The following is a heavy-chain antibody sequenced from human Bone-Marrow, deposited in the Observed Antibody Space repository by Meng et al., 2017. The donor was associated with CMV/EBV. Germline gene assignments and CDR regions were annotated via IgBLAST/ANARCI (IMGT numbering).Heavy chain of an antibody. Sequence: GESLKISCAASGFTFSSYGMHWVRQAPGKGLEWVAFIRYDGSNKYYADSVKGRFTISRDNSKNTLYLQMNSLRAEDTAVYYCARDSMPYSSSFYGMDVWGQGTTVTVSS. CDR1: GFTFSSYG. CDR3: ARDSMPYSSSFYGMDV. CDR2: IRYDGSNK. J-gene: IGHJ6*02. D-gene: IGHD6-13*01. V-gene: IGHV3-30*02.